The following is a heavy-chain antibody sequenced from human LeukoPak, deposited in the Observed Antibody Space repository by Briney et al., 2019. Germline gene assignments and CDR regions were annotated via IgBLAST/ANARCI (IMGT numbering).Heavy chain of an antibody. D-gene: IGHD2-8*01. Sequence: ASVKVSCKASGYTFTSYYMHWVRQAPGQGLEWMGIINPSGGSTSYAQKFQGRATMTRDTSTSTVYMELSSLRSEDTAVYYCASGVEMATPPDYWGQGTLVTVSS. CDR3: ASGVEMATPPDY. J-gene: IGHJ4*02. V-gene: IGHV1-46*01. CDR2: INPSGGST. CDR1: GYTFTSYY.